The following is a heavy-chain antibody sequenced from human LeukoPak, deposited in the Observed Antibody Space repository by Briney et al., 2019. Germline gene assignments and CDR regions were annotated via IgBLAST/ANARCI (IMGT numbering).Heavy chain of an antibody. V-gene: IGHV1-2*02. D-gene: IGHD3-10*01. CDR3: ARGSLMVRGVIILFDY. CDR1: GYTFTGYY. J-gene: IGHJ4*02. Sequence: ASVKVSCKASGYTFTGYYMHWVRQAPGQGLEWMGWINPNSGGTNYAQKFQGRVTMTRDTSISTAYMGLSRLRSDDTAVYYCARGSLMVRGVIILFDYWGQGTLVTVSS. CDR2: INPNSGGT.